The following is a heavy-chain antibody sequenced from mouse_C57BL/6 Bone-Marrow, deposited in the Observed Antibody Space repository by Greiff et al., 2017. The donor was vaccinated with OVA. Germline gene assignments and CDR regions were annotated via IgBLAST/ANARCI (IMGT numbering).Heavy chain of an antibody. CDR2: ISNGGGST. Sequence: EVQLVESGGGLVQPGGSLKLSCAASGFTFSDYYMYWVRQTPEKRLEWVAYISNGGGSTYYPDTVKGRFTISRDNAKNTLYLQMSRLKSEDTAMYYCARHQFITTVVAPGYFDVWGTGTTVTVSS. V-gene: IGHV5-12*01. CDR1: GFTFSDYY. D-gene: IGHD1-1*01. CDR3: ARHQFITTVVAPGYFDV. J-gene: IGHJ1*03.